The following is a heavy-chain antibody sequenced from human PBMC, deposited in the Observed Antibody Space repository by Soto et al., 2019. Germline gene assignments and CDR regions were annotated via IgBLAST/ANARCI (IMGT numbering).Heavy chain of an antibody. Sequence: PSETLSLTCTVSGGSISSSSYFWGWIRQPPGKGLEWIGSMYYSGTTYYNPSLKSRVTISVDTSKNQFSLRLTSVTAADTAVYYCARSVDPWGQGTLVTVSS. J-gene: IGHJ5*02. CDR3: ARSVDP. CDR1: GGSISSSSYF. CDR2: MYYSGTT. V-gene: IGHV4-39*07.